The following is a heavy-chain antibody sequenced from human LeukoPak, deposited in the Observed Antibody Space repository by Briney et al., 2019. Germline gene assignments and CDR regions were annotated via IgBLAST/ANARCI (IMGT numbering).Heavy chain of an antibody. J-gene: IGHJ4*02. CDR3: AAGDSSGYYFYSFDY. CDR2: INHSGST. D-gene: IGHD3-22*01. CDR1: GGSFSGYY. V-gene: IGHV4-34*01. Sequence: SETLSLTCAVYGGSFSGYYWSWIRQPPGKGLEWIGEINHSGSTNYNPSLKSRVTISVDTSKNQFSLKLSSVTAADTAVYYCAAGDSSGYYFYSFDYWGQGTLVTVSS.